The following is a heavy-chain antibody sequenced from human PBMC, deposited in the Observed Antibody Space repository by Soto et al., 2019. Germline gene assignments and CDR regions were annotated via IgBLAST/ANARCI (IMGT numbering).Heavy chain of an antibody. CDR1: GDSVTSGSYY. J-gene: IGHJ6*02. D-gene: IGHD7-27*01. Sequence: SETLSLTCIVSGDSVTSGSYYWTWLRQPPGKGLEWIGYISYTGRTKYNPSLQSRVTISVDTSKNDFSLNLSSVTAADTAVYFCAREWGLLPYYVMNVWGHVTAVTAP. V-gene: IGHV4-61*03. CDR2: ISYTGRT. CDR3: AREWGLLPYYVMNV.